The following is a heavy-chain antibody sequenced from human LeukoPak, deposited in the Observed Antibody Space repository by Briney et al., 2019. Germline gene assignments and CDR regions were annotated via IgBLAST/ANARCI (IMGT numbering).Heavy chain of an antibody. V-gene: IGHV3-9*01. CDR1: GFTFDDYA. Sequence: GRSLRLSCAASGFTFDDYAMHWVRQAPGKGLEWVSGISWNSGSIGYADSVKGRFTISRGNAKNSLYLQMNSLRAEDTALYYCAKAFQSSYFDYWGQGTLVTVSS. CDR2: ISWNSGSI. CDR3: AKAFQSSYFDY. D-gene: IGHD6-6*01. J-gene: IGHJ4*02.